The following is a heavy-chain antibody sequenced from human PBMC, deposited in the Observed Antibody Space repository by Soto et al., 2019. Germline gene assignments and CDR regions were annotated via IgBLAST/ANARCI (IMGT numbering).Heavy chain of an antibody. J-gene: IGHJ4*02. CDR3: ARRQAYSSGWYYFDY. CDR2: IYYSGST. Sequence: ETLSLTCTVSGGSISSYYWSWIRQPPGKGLEWIGYIYYSGSTNYNPSLKSRVTISVDTSKNQFSLKLSSVTAADTAVYYCARRQAYSSGWYYFDYWGQGTLVTVSS. CDR1: GGSISSYY. D-gene: IGHD6-19*01. V-gene: IGHV4-59*08.